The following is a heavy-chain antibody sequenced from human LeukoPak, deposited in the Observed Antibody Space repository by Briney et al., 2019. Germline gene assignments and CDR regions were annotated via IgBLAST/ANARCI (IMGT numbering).Heavy chain of an antibody. Sequence: GGSLRLSCAASGFTFSSYWMNWVRQAPGKGLEWVANIKQDGSDKYYVDSVRGRFTISRDNAKNSLYLQMNSLRAGDTAVYYCARDYSASGAHDYWGQGTLVTVSS. V-gene: IGHV3-7*01. CDR3: ARDYSASGAHDY. CDR2: IKQDGSDK. D-gene: IGHD3-10*01. CDR1: GFTFSSYW. J-gene: IGHJ4*02.